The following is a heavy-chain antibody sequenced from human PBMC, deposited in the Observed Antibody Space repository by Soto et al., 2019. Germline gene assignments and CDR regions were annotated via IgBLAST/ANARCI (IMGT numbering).Heavy chain of an antibody. CDR1: GYTLTDLS. J-gene: IGHJ6*02. Sequence: ASVKVSCKVSGYTLTDLSMHCVRQAPGKGLEWMGGFDPEDGETIYAQKFQGRVTMTEDTSTDTAYMELSSLRSEDTAVYYCATGSPQRQTVEVYYGMDVWGQGTTVTVSS. CDR3: ATGSPQRQTVEVYYGMDV. D-gene: IGHD4-17*01. V-gene: IGHV1-24*01. CDR2: FDPEDGET.